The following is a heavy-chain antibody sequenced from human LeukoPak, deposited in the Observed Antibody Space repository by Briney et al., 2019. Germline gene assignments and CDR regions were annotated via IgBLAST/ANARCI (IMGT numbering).Heavy chain of an antibody. Sequence: GGSLRLSCAASGFTVSSNYMSWVRQAPGKGLEWVSLIYSGGYTYYADSVKGRFTISRDNSKNTLYLQMNGLRAEDTAVYYCVRQRYYYDSSGPYFDYWGQGALVTVSS. J-gene: IGHJ4*02. V-gene: IGHV3-53*01. CDR3: VRQRYYYDSSGPYFDY. CDR1: GFTVSSNY. CDR2: IYSGGYT. D-gene: IGHD3-22*01.